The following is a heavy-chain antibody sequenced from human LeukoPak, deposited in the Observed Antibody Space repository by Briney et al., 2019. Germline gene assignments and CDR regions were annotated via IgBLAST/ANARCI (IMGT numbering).Heavy chain of an antibody. D-gene: IGHD3-22*01. CDR3: ARLGYDDSGGQGQIDY. CDR1: GYSFTNYW. J-gene: IGHJ4*02. V-gene: IGHV5-51*01. Sequence: GESLKISCKGFGYSFTNYWIGWVRQMPGKGLEWVGIFYPGDSNTRYSPSLQGQVTISADKSINTAYLQWKSLKASDTAMYYCARLGYDDSGGQGQIDYWGQGTLVTVSS. CDR2: FYPGDSNT.